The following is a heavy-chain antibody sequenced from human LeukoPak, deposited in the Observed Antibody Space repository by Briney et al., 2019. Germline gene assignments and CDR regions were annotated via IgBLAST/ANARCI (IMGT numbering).Heavy chain of an antibody. CDR2: ISGGGDTT. D-gene: IGHD1-1*01. CDR1: GFTFNTYA. Sequence: GGSLRLPCAASGFTFNTYAMSWVRQAPGKGLEWVSSISGGGDTTNYADSVKGRFTISRDNSKNTLYLQMNSLRAEDTAVYYCVTVLERRPYYYYYYYMDVWGKGTTVTISS. CDR3: VTVLERRPYYYYYYYMDV. V-gene: IGHV3-23*01. J-gene: IGHJ6*03.